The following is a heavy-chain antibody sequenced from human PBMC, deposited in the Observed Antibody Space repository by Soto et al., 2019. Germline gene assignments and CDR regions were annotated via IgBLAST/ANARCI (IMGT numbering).Heavy chain of an antibody. Sequence: EVELVQSGSVVIHPGGSLRLSCAASGFTFDDYLMDWVRQAPGRGVEWVSLITWDGRTAYYTGFVRGRFPISRDNSENSLYLQMDGLTPEDTALYYCGKDGGTGAIDHWGQGTLVSVSS. CDR1: GFTFDDYL. CDR2: ITWDGRTA. CDR3: GKDGGTGAIDH. V-gene: IGHV3-43*01. D-gene: IGHD1-26*01. J-gene: IGHJ4*02.